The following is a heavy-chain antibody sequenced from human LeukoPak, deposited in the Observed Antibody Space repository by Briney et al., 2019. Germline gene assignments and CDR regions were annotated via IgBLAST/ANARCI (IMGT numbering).Heavy chain of an antibody. D-gene: IGHD6-13*01. Sequence: PSETLSLTCTVSGGSISSSSYYWGWIRQPPGKGLEWIGSIYYSGSTYYNPSLKSRVTISVDTSKNQFSLKLSSVTAADTAVYYCASIGGSWEIDYWGQGTLVTVSS. CDR2: IYYSGST. J-gene: IGHJ4*02. V-gene: IGHV4-39*07. CDR3: ASIGGSWEIDY. CDR1: GGSISSSSYY.